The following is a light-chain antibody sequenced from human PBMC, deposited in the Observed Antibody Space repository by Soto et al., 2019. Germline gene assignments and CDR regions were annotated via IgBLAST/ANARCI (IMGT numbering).Light chain of an antibody. Sequence: DIQMTQSPSSLSASVGDRVTITCRASQTSSTYLNWYQQKPGKAPKLLIFAASSLQSGVPSRFSGSGSGTDFTLAISSLQPEDFATYYCQQSYSFPYTFAQGTKLEIK. CDR1: QTSSTY. CDR3: QQSYSFPYT. CDR2: AAS. J-gene: IGKJ2*01. V-gene: IGKV1-39*01.